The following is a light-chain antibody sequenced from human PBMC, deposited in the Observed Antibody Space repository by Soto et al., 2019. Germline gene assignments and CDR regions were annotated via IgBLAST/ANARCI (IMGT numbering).Light chain of an antibody. J-gene: IGKJ4*01. Sequence: EIVLTQSPGTLSLSPGERATLSCRASQSVKNNYLAWYQHKPGQAPRFLMYDASSRPTGIPDRFTGSGSGTDFTLTISRLEPEDFAVYYCQQYGTTPLTFGGGTKVEIK. V-gene: IGKV3-20*01. CDR3: QQYGTTPLT. CDR2: DAS. CDR1: QSVKNNY.